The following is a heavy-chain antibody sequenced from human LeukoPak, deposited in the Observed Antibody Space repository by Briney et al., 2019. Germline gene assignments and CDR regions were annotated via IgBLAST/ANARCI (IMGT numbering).Heavy chain of an antibody. CDR2: IYYSGST. D-gene: IGHD6-13*01. CDR1: GGSISSSSYY. Sequence: PSETLSLTCTVSGGSISSSSYYWGWIRQPPGKGLEWIGYIYYSGSTNYNPSLKSRVTISVDTSKNQFSLKLSSVTAADTAVYYCARTTEAHSWRTRYYDYYMDVWGKGTTVTV. J-gene: IGHJ6*03. CDR3: ARTTEAHSWRTRYYDYYMDV. V-gene: IGHV4-61*05.